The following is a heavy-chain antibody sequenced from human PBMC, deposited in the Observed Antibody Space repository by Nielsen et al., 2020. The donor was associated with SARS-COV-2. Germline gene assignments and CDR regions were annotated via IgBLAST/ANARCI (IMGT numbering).Heavy chain of an antibody. V-gene: IGHV3-48*03. CDR1: GFTFSSYE. CDR3: ARVGSSGWEGYGMDV. CDR2: ISSSGSTI. D-gene: IGHD6-19*01. J-gene: IGHJ6*02. Sequence: GGSLRLSCAASGFTFSSYEMNWVRQAPGKGLEWVSYISSSGSTIYYADSVKGRFTISRDNAKNSLYLQMNSLRAEDTAVYYCARVGSSGWEGYGMDVWGQGTTVTVSS.